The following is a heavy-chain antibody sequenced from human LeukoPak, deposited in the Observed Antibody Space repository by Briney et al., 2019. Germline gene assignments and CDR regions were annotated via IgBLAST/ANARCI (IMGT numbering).Heavy chain of an antibody. CDR1: GFSLSTSGVG. CDR3: AHRGRLPGTFDY. D-gene: IGHD6-25*01. Sequence: SGPTLLKPTQTLTLTCTFSGFSLSTSGVGGGWIRQPPGKALEWLSLIYWDDDKRYSPSLKSRLTITKDTSKNQVVLTMTNMDPVDTATYYCAHRGRLPGTFDYWGQGTLVTVSS. CDR2: IYWDDDK. J-gene: IGHJ4*02. V-gene: IGHV2-5*02.